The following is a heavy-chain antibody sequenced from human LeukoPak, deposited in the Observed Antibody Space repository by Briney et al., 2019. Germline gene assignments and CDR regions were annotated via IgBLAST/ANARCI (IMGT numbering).Heavy chain of an antibody. CDR1: GFIFSNYA. CDR3: AKGRYKYGFHAFDI. J-gene: IGHJ3*02. CDR2: ISYDGPNK. Sequence: GGSLRLSCAASGFIFSNYAIHWVRQAPGKGLEWVAVISYDGPNKYYADSVKGRFTISRDNSKNTLYLQMNSLRAEDTAVYYCAKGRYKYGFHAFDIWGQGTMVTVSS. D-gene: IGHD5-18*01. V-gene: IGHV3-30*04.